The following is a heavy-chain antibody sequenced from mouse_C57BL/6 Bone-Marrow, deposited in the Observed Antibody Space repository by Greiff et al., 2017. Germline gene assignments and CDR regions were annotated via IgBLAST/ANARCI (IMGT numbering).Heavy chain of an antibody. CDR3: ARSYYGSHDY. Sequence: EVKLMESGPGLAKPSQTLSLTCSVTGYSITSDYSNWIRKFPGHKLEYMGYISYSGSTYYNPSLKSRISITRDTSKSQYYLQLNSVTTEDTATYYCARSYYGSHDYWGQGTTLTAS. D-gene: IGHD1-1*01. CDR2: ISYSGST. V-gene: IGHV3-8*01. J-gene: IGHJ2*01. CDR1: GYSITSDY.